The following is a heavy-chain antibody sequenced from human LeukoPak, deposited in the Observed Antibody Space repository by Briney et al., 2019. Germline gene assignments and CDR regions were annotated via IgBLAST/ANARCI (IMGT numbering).Heavy chain of an antibody. Sequence: ASVKVSCKASGYTFTSYDINWVRQATGQGLEWMGWMNPNSGNTGYAQKFQGRVTMTRNTSISTAYMELSSLRSEDTAVYYCARARRYCSGGSCYLCYFDYWGQGTLVTVSS. J-gene: IGHJ4*02. CDR2: MNPNSGNT. CDR3: ARARRYCSGGSCYLCYFDY. CDR1: GYTFTSYD. D-gene: IGHD2-15*01. V-gene: IGHV1-8*01.